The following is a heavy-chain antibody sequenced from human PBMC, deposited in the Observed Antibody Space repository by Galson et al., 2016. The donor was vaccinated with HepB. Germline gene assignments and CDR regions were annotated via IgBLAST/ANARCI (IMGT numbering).Heavy chain of an antibody. V-gene: IGHV3-13*01. D-gene: IGHD6-19*01. CDR1: GFIFSNYD. Sequence: SLRLSCAASGFIFSNYDMHWVRQAAGKGLEWVSCIDIAGDTYYPDSVKGRFTISRENAKSTVYLQINSLRAEDTAVYYCVRGVAGCDYWGQGTLVTVSS. CDR2: IDIAGDT. J-gene: IGHJ4*02. CDR3: VRGVAGCDY.